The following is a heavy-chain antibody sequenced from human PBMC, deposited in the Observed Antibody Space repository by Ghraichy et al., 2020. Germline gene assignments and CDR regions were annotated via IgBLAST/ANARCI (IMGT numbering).Heavy chain of an antibody. CDR1: GGSISNYY. J-gene: IGHJ6*03. CDR3: ARFTSHPLPRKGYYYYMDV. V-gene: IGHV4-59*01. CDR2: IYYSGST. Sequence: SETLSLTCSVSGGSISNYYWSWIRQPPGKGLELIGYIYYSGSTTYNPSLKSRVTISVDTSKQQFSLKLTSVTAADTAVYFCARFTSHPLPRKGYYYYMDVWGKGTTVTVSS.